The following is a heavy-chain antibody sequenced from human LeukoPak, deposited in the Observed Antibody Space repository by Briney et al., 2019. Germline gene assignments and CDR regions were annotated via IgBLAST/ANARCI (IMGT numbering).Heavy chain of an antibody. J-gene: IGHJ4*02. CDR1: GFTFSGYG. CDR3: VRGYYAGRGHHFEY. Sequence: GKSLRLSCATSGFTFSGYGMHWVRQAPGKGLEWVTVIWSDGSNKYYADSVKGRFTISRDNSKNTLYLQMNSLRAEDTAVYYCVRGYYAGRGHHFEYWGQGTPVTVSS. V-gene: IGHV3-33*01. CDR2: IWSDGSNK. D-gene: IGHD3-22*01.